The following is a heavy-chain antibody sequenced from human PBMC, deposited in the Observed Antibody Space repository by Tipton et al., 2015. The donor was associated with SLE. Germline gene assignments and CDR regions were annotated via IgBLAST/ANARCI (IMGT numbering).Heavy chain of an antibody. CDR3: ARAERGGTLDF. J-gene: IGHJ4*02. CDR1: GFTVSSNY. V-gene: IGHV3-66*02. Sequence: SLRLSCAASGFTVSSNYMSWVRQAPGKGLEWVSVIYSGGTTYYADSVKGRFTISRDNSQNTLYLQMNSLRPEDTALYFCARAERGGTLDFWGQGTLVTVSS. D-gene: IGHD1-7*01. CDR2: IYSGGTT.